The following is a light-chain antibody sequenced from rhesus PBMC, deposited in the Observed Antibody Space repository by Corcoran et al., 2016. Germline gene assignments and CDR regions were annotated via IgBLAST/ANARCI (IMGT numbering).Light chain of an antibody. Sequence: DIQMTQSPSSLSASVGDTVTITCRASQDIKNYLAWYQQRPGKAPKSLIYSASNLEGGVPSRFSGSVSGTDFPLTISSLQPGDFATYYCQQPNTCPTFGQGTKVEIK. J-gene: IGKJ1*01. V-gene: IGKV1S14*01. CDR2: SAS. CDR1: QDIKNY. CDR3: QQPNTCPT.